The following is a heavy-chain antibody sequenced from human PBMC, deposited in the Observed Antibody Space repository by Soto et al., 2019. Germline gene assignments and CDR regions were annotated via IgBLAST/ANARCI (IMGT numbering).Heavy chain of an antibody. CDR3: ARVHITTPGTYPFDY. CDR1: GFTFSSYS. V-gene: IGHV3-48*02. Sequence: EVQLVESGGGLVQPGGSLRLSCTASGFTFSSYSMSWVRQAPGKGLQWISYISADSTTIYYADSAKRRFTISRDNAKNSLSLQMNSLRDEDTAVYFCARVHITTPGTYPFDYWGQGILVTVSS. CDR2: ISADSTTI. D-gene: IGHD1-26*01. J-gene: IGHJ4*02.